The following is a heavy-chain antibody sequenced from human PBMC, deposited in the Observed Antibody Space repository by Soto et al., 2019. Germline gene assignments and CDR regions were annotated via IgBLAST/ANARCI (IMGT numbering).Heavy chain of an antibody. Sequence: DSLKISCTGSGYSFTSYWIGWVRQMPGKGLEWMGIIYPGDSDTRYSPSFQGQVTISADKSISTAYLQWSSLKASDTAMYYCAIREAVAGLGYWGQGTLVTVSS. CDR3: AIREAVAGLGY. CDR1: GYSFTSYW. CDR2: IYPGDSDT. D-gene: IGHD6-19*01. V-gene: IGHV5-51*01. J-gene: IGHJ4*02.